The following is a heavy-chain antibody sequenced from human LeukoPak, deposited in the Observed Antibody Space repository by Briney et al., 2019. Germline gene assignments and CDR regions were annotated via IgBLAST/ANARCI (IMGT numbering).Heavy chain of an antibody. J-gene: IGHJ3*02. V-gene: IGHV3-23*01. CDR1: GFTFSSYS. CDR2: ISGSGGST. CDR3: TIYDFWSGATRAFDI. D-gene: IGHD3-3*01. Sequence: GGSLRLSCAASGFTFSSYSMNWVRQAPGKGLEWVSAISGSGGSTYYADSVKGRFTISRDNSKNTLYLQMNSLRAEDTAVYYSTIYDFWSGATRAFDIWGQGTMVTVSS.